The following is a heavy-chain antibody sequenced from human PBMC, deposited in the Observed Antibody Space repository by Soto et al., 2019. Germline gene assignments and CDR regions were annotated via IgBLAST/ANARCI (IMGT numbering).Heavy chain of an antibody. CDR1: GGSFSGYY. CDR3: ASAHFYETRYYFDY. V-gene: IGHV4-34*01. Sequence: SETLSLTCAVYGGSFSGYYWSWIRQPPGKGLEWIGEINHSGSTNYNPSLKSRVTISVDTSKNQFSLKLSSVTAADTAVYYCASAHFYETRYYFDYWGQGTLVTVSS. D-gene: IGHD3-22*01. J-gene: IGHJ4*02. CDR2: INHSGST.